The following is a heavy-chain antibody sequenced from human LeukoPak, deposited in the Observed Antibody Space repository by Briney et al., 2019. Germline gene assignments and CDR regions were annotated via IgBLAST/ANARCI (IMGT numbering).Heavy chain of an antibody. CDR1: GYTFTSYY. CDR3: ARSGVSGSGSYYNFDY. V-gene: IGHV1-46*01. CDR2: INPSGGST. D-gene: IGHD3-10*01. Sequence: PGASVKVCCKASGYTFTSYYIHWVRQAPGQGLEWMGIINPSGGSTSYAQKFQGRVTMTRDTSTSTVYMELSSLRSEDTAVYYCARSGVSGSGSYYNFDYWGQGTLVTVSS. J-gene: IGHJ4*02.